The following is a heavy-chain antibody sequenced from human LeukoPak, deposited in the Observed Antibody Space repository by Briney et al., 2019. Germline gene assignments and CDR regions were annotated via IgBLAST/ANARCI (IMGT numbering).Heavy chain of an antibody. V-gene: IGHV4-30-2*01. J-gene: IGHJ5*02. CDR1: GGSISSGGYS. Sequence: KPSETLSLTCTVSGGSISSGGYSWSWIRQPPGKGLEWIGYIYHSGSTYYNPSLKSRVTISVDRSKNQFSLKLSSVTAADTAVYYCARNPNGWGYWFDPWGQGTLVTVSS. CDR3: ARNPNGWGYWFDP. D-gene: IGHD2-8*01. CDR2: IYHSGST.